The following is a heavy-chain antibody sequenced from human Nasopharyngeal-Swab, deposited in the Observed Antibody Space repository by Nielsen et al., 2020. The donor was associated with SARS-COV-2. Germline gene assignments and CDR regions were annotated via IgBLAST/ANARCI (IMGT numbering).Heavy chain of an antibody. CDR2: MNPNSGNT. J-gene: IGHJ6*02. CDR1: VYTFTRYD. V-gene: IGHV1-8*01. Sequence: AAVKVSCKASVYTFTRYDINWVRQATGQGLEWMGWMNPNSGNTGYAQKFQGRVTMTRNTSISTAYMELSSLKSEDTAVYYCARGLIGMDVWGQGTTVTVSS. CDR3: ARGLIGMDV.